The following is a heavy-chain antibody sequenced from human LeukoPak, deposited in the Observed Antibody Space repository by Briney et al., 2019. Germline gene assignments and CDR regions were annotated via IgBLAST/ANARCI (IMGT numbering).Heavy chain of an antibody. CDR1: GFTFSSYA. CDR3: AKGVRDSSSWYDLYYYYMDV. V-gene: IGHV3-23*01. Sequence: GGSLRLSCAASGFTFSSYAMSWVRQAPGKGLEWVSPISGSGGSTYYADSVKGRFTISRDNSKNTLYLQMNSLRAEDTAVYYCAKGVRDSSSWYDLYYYYMDVWGKGTTVTVSS. J-gene: IGHJ6*03. D-gene: IGHD6-13*01. CDR2: ISGSGGST.